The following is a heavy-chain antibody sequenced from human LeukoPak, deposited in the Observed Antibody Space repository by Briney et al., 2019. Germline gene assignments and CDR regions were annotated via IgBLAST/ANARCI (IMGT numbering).Heavy chain of an antibody. Sequence: ASVKVSCKASGYTFTGYYMHWVRQAPGQGLEWMGWINPNSGGTNYAQKFQGRVTMTRDTSISTAYMELSRLRSDDTAAYYCARDAVGATTNYYYYMDVWGKGTTVTVSS. V-gene: IGHV1-2*02. CDR2: INPNSGGT. J-gene: IGHJ6*03. D-gene: IGHD1-26*01. CDR3: ARDAVGATTNYYYYMDV. CDR1: GYTFTGYY.